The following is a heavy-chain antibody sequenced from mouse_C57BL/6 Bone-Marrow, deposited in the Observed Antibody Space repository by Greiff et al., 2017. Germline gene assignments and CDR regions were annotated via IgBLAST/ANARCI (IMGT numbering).Heavy chain of an antibody. V-gene: IGHV1-7*01. CDR1: GYTFTSYW. CDR3: ARGYYYGSRW. Sequence: QVQLQQSGAELAKPGASVKLSCKASGYTFTSYWMHWVKQRPGQGLEWIGYINPSSGYTKYNQKFKYKATLTADKSSSTAYMQLSSLTYEDSAVYYCARGYYYGSRWWGQGTTITVSS. D-gene: IGHD1-1*01. J-gene: IGHJ2*01. CDR2: INPSSGYT.